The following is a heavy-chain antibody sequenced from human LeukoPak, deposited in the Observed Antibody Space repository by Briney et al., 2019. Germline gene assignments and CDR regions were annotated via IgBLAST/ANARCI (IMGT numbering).Heavy chain of an antibody. CDR2: ISWTSDTI. CDR3: AKTPVSDTDMKSYFDF. V-gene: IGHV3-9*01. Sequence: GGSLRLSCAASGFTFDDYAMHWVRHVPGKGLEWVSGISWTSDTIAYADSVKGRFTISRDNAKNSLYLQMNNLRPEDTALYYCAKTPVSDTDMKSYFDFWGQGTLVTVSS. D-gene: IGHD5-18*01. J-gene: IGHJ4*02. CDR1: GFTFDDYA.